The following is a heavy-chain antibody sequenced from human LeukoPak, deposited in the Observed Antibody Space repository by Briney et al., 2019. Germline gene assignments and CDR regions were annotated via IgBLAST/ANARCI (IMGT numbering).Heavy chain of an antibody. CDR3: ARAEHSSSERYFDL. V-gene: IGHV3-64*01. CDR1: GFTFSSYA. D-gene: IGHD6-6*01. Sequence: GSLRLSCAASGFTFSSYAMHWVRQAPGKGLEYVSAISSNGGSTYYANSVKGRFTISRDNSKNTLYLQMGSLRAEDMAVYYCARAEHSSSERYFDLWGRGTLVTVSS. CDR2: ISSNGGST. J-gene: IGHJ2*01.